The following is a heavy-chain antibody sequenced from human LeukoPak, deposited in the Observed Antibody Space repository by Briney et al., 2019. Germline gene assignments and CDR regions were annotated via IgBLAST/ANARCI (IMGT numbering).Heavy chain of an antibody. CDR3: ARALASNYGRVSFTEFDY. CDR1: GYTFTSYA. V-gene: IGHV1-18*04. Sequence: VASVKVSCKTSGYTFTSYAMTWVRQAPGQGPEWMGWISVNCGNTNYAQKFQGRVSMTTDTSTNTAYMELRSLGSDDTAMYYCARALASNYGRVSFTEFDYYGQGTLVTVSS. D-gene: IGHD4-11*01. CDR2: ISVNCGNT. J-gene: IGHJ4*02.